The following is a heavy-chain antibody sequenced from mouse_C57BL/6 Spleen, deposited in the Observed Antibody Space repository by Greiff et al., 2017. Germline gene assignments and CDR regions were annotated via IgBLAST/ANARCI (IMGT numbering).Heavy chain of an antibody. Sequence: EVQLVESGGGLVQPGGSMKLSCAASGFTFSDAWMDWVRQSPEKGLEWVAEIRNKANNHATYYAESVKGRFTISRDDSKSSVYLQMNSIRAEDTGIYYCSSYYYGSSHWYFDVWGTGTTVTVSS. CDR2: IRNKANNHAT. CDR3: SSYYYGSSHWYFDV. D-gene: IGHD1-1*01. V-gene: IGHV6-6*01. J-gene: IGHJ1*03. CDR1: GFTFSDAW.